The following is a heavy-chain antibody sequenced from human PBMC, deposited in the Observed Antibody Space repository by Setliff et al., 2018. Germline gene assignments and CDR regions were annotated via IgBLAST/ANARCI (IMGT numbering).Heavy chain of an antibody. CDR2: VSHSGST. V-gene: IGHV4-34*01. CDR3: RFWSYVYKNDY. D-gene: IGHD3-16*01. J-gene: IGHJ4*02. CDR1: GGSFSNYY. Sequence: SETLSLTCTVYGGSFSNYYWSWIRQPPGKGLEWIGEVSHSGSTNYKPSLKGRVAMSVDTSKRQFSLKLNSVTAADTAVYYCRFWSYVYKNDYWAQGTLVTVSS.